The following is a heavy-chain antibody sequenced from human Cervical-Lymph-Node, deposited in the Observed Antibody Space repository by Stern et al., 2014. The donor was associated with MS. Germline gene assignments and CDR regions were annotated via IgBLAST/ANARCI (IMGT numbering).Heavy chain of an antibody. Sequence: QLVQSGGGLVKPGGSLRLSCVASGLTFSDYYMTWIRQAPGKGLEWLSYISSGSSYTNYADSVKGRFTISRDNAKNSLYLQMNSLRADDTAVYYCASHHYYDSSAGLDYWGQGTLVTVSS. D-gene: IGHD3-22*01. V-gene: IGHV3-11*06. CDR3: ASHHYYDSSAGLDY. CDR2: ISSGSSYT. J-gene: IGHJ4*02. CDR1: GLTFSDYY.